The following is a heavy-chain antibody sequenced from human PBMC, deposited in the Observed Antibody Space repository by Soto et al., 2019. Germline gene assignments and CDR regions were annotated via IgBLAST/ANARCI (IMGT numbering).Heavy chain of an antibody. CDR3: AKAKDCRGGSCYSRWFDP. CDR2: ISGGGGST. CDR1: GFTFSGYA. D-gene: IGHD2-15*01. V-gene: IGHV3-23*01. Sequence: GGSLRLSCAASGFTFSGYAMSWVRQAPGKGLEWVSAISGGGGSTYYADSVKGRFTISRDNSKNTLYLQMNSLRAEDTAVYYCAKAKDCRGGSCYSRWFDPWGQGTLVTVSS. J-gene: IGHJ5*02.